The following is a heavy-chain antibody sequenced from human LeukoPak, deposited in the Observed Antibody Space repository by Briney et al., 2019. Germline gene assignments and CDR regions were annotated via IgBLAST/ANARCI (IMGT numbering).Heavy chain of an antibody. CDR2: INHSGST. CDR3: ARGYNWIYYFDY. V-gene: IGHV4-34*01. D-gene: IGHD1-20*01. J-gene: IGHJ4*02. Sequence: SETLSLTCAVYGGSFSGYYWSWIRQPPGKGLEWIGEINHSGSTNYNPSLKSRVTISVDTSKNQFSLKLSSVTAADTAVYYCARGYNWIYYFDYWGQGTLVTVSS. CDR1: GGSFSGYY.